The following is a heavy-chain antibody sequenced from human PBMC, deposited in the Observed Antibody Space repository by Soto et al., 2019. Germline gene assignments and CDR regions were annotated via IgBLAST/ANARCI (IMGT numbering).Heavy chain of an antibody. CDR1: GFPFSGYS. V-gene: IGHV3-21*01. Sequence: SGGSLRLSCAGSGFPFSGYSMNWVRQAPGKGLEWVSSISSSSNNMYYADSVKGRFTMSRDNAKNSLYLQMNSLRVNDTAVYYCARDLASATGTFDYWGQGTLVTVSS. D-gene: IGHD1-1*01. CDR2: ISSSSNNM. J-gene: IGHJ4*02. CDR3: ARDLASATGTFDY.